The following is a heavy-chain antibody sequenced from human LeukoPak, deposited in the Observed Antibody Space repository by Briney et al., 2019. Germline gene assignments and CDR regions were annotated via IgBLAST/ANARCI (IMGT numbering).Heavy chain of an antibody. J-gene: IGHJ4*02. Sequence: ASVKVSCKASGYTFTNHYMHWVRQAPGQGLEWMGMIDPNGGRIIYAQKFQGRVSMTRDTSTSTVYMELTSLRSEDTAVYSCATDPNGGVEGRFDYWGQGTLGTVSS. CDR1: GYTFTNHY. D-gene: IGHD7-27*01. CDR3: ATDPNGGVEGRFDY. CDR2: IDPNGGRI. V-gene: IGHV1-46*01.